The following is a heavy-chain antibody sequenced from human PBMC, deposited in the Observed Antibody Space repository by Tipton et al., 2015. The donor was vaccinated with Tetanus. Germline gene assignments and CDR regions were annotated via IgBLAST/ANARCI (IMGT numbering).Heavy chain of an antibody. D-gene: IGHD1-1*01. V-gene: IGHV4-34*01. CDR1: GASFSDYY. CDR3: VTVNFPNYYLYGRDV. J-gene: IGHJ6*02. Sequence: TLSLTCAVYGASFSDYYWSWIRQAPGKGLEGIGEINHSGNTNHNPSLKSRVTLSVDTSKNQFSLKLNSVTAADTAMDYCVTVNFPNYYLYGRDVWGRGTTVTVSS. CDR2: INHSGNT.